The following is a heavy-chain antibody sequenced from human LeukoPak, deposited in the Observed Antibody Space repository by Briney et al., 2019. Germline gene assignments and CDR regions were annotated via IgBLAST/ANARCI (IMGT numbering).Heavy chain of an antibody. CDR1: GFTFSSYA. V-gene: IGHV3-30*04. J-gene: IGHJ4*02. CDR2: ISYDGSNK. CDR3: ARKGAVTGTVDY. Sequence: GGSLRLSCAASGFTFSSYAMHWVRQAPGKGLEWVAVISYDGSNKYYADSVKGRFTISRDNSKNTLYLQMNSLRAEDTAVYYRARKGAVTGTVDYWGQGTLVTVSS. D-gene: IGHD6-19*01.